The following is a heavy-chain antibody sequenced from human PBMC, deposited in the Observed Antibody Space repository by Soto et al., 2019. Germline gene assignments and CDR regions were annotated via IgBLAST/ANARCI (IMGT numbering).Heavy chain of an antibody. CDR3: AKDSGYNYGYFRWFDP. V-gene: IGHV4-39*07. CDR2: IYYSGST. D-gene: IGHD5-18*01. J-gene: IGHJ5*02. CDR1: GGSISSSSYY. Sequence: PSETLSLTCTVSGGSISSSSYYWGWIRQPPGKGLEWIGSIYYSGSTYYNPSLKSRVTISVDTSKNQFSLKLSSVTAADTAVYYCAKDSGYNYGYFRWFDPWGQGTPVTVSS.